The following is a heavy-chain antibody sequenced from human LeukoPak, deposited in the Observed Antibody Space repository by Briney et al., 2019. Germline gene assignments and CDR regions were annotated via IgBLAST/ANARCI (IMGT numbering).Heavy chain of an antibody. Sequence: PGRSLRLSCAASGFTFSSYTMHWVRQAPGKGLEWVSLISYDGSNKYYADSVKGRFTISRDNSKNTLYLQLNSLRTEDTALYYCAREGVLLWFGDANLDYWGQGTLVTVSS. CDR1: GFTFSSYT. CDR3: AREGVLLWFGDANLDY. V-gene: IGHV3-30-3*01. D-gene: IGHD3-10*01. J-gene: IGHJ4*02. CDR2: ISYDGSNK.